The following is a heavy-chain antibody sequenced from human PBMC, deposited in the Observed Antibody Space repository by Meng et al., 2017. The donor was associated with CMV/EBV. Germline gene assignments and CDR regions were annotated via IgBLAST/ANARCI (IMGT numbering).Heavy chain of an antibody. V-gene: IGHV2-5*02. D-gene: IGHD6-13*01. Sequence: ITLQEVCPTLVKPPQTLPLPFPFSAFSLSTSGVVVGWIQQPPGKALEWLELICWDDDKRYSPSLKSRLTITKDTSKNQVVLTMTNMDPVDTATYYCARIAAAGRFAYWGQGTLVTVSS. CDR1: AFSLSTSGVV. CDR3: ARIAAAGRFAY. CDR2: ICWDDDK. J-gene: IGHJ4*02.